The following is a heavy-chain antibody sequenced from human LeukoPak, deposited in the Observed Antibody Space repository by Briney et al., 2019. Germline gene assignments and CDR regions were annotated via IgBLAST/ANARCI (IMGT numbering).Heavy chain of an antibody. J-gene: IGHJ4*02. V-gene: IGHV4-39*07. CDR1: GGSISSSSYY. CDR3: ARGLGYSYGYVDY. D-gene: IGHD5-18*01. CDR2: IYYSGST. Sequence: PSETLSLTCSVSGGSISSSSYYWGWIRQPPGKGLEWIGSIYYSGSTYYNPSLKSRVTISVDTSKNQFSLKLSSVTAADTAVYYCARGLGYSYGYVDYWGQGTLVTVSS.